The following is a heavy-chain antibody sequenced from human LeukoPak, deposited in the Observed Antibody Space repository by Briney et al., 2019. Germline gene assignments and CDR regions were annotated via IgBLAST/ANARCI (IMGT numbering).Heavy chain of an antibody. CDR3: ARDYYDSSGYYTPFDAFDI. CDR1: GGSISSGRFQ. V-gene: IGHV4-61*02. D-gene: IGHD3-22*01. CDR2: IYNSGRT. Sequence: SQTLSLTCSVSGGSISSGRFQWNWIRQTAGKGLEWIGRIYNSGRTNYNPSLKSRVTMSVDTFRNHFSLRLSSVTATDTAVYYCARDYYDSSGYYTPFDAFDIWGQGTMVTVSS. J-gene: IGHJ3*02.